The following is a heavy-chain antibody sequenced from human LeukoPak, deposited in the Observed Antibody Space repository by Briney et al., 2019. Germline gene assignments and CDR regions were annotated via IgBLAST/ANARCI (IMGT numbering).Heavy chain of an antibody. Sequence: GGSLRLSCAASGFSVSSKYMSWVRQAPGKGLEWVTVIYSGGSTYYADSVKGRFTISRDNSKNTLYLQMNSLRAEDTAVYFCASGYCSSTSCYVHYYGMDVWGQGTTVTVSS. CDR3: ASGYCSSTSCYVHYYGMDV. J-gene: IGHJ6*02. V-gene: IGHV3-53*01. CDR1: GFSVSSKY. D-gene: IGHD2-2*03. CDR2: IYSGGST.